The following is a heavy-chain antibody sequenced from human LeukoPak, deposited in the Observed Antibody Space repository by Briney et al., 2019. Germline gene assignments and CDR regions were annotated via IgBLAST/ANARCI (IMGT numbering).Heavy chain of an antibody. D-gene: IGHD6-19*01. J-gene: IGHJ4*02. Sequence: GASVKVSCKASGYTFTGYYMHWVRQAPGQGLEWMGWINPNSGGTKYAQKFQGRVTMTRDTSISTAYMELSRLRSDDTAVYYCARVTVAGTIDFWGQGNLVTVSS. CDR2: INPNSGGT. CDR3: ARVTVAGTIDF. V-gene: IGHV1-2*02. CDR1: GYTFTGYY.